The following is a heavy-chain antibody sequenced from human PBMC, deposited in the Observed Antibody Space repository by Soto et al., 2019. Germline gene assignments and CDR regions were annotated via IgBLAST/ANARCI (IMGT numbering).Heavy chain of an antibody. D-gene: IGHD5-12*01. CDR2: IRGSVGST. CDR3: ARHLSGCDPYSFDY. J-gene: IGHJ4*02. V-gene: IGHV3-23*01. CDR1: GFTFSSYA. Sequence: GGSLRLSCAASGFTFSSYAMSWVRKAPGKGLEWVSAIRGSVGSTYYADSVKGRFTISRDNSKNTLYLQMNSLKPEDTAVYYWARHLSGCDPYSFDYWGQGTLVTVSS.